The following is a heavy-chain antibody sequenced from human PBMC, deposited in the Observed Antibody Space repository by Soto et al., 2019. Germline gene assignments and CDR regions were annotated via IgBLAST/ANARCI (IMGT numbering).Heavy chain of an antibody. CDR3: ARPISPASVAFDI. D-gene: IGHD2-21*01. V-gene: IGHV1-18*04. CDR1: GSTFTSYV. J-gene: IGHJ3*02. Sequence: ASVKVSCKASGSTFTSYVISLLLQAPGQGLEWMGWISAYNGNTNYAQKLQGRVTMTTDTSTSTAYMELRSLRSDDTAVYYCARPISPASVAFDIWGQGTMVTVSS. CDR2: ISAYNGNT.